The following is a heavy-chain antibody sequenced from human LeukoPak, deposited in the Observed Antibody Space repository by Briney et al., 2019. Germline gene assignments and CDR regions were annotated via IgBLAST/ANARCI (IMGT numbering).Heavy chain of an antibody. Sequence: GEFLKISCKGSGYSFTSYWIGWVRQMPGKGLEWMGIIYPGDSDTRYSPSFQGQVTISADKSISTAYLQWSSLKASDTAMYYCARLQQPGIAVAGPPDYWGQGTLVTVSS. D-gene: IGHD6-19*01. CDR3: ARLQQPGIAVAGPPDY. V-gene: IGHV5-51*01. CDR2: IYPGDSDT. J-gene: IGHJ4*02. CDR1: GYSFTSYW.